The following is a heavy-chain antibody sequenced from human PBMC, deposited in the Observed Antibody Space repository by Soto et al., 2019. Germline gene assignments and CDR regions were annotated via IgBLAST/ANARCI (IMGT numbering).Heavy chain of an antibody. CDR1: GYSFTSYW. V-gene: IGHV5-51*01. Sequence: GESLKISCKGSGYSFTSYWIGWVRQMPGKGLEWMGIIYPGDSDTRYSPSFQGQITIAADKSSSTAYLQWSSLKSSDTAMYYCARLIGRKAYYYYYMDVWGKGTTVTVSS. J-gene: IGHJ6*03. D-gene: IGHD1-26*01. CDR3: ARLIGRKAYYYYYMDV. CDR2: IYPGDSDT.